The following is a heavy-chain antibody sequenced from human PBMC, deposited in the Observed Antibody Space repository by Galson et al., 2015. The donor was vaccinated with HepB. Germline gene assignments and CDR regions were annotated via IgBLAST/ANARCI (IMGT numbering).Heavy chain of an antibody. Sequence: SLRLSCAASGFTFSSYAMSWVRQAPGKGLEWVSAISGSGGSTYYADSVKGRFTISRDNSKNTLYLQMNSLRAEDTAVYYCAKGHCSSTSCYYYMDVWGKGTTVTVSS. CDR2: ISGSGGST. CDR1: GFTFSSYA. D-gene: IGHD2-2*01. V-gene: IGHV3-23*01. J-gene: IGHJ6*03. CDR3: AKGHCSSTSCYYYMDV.